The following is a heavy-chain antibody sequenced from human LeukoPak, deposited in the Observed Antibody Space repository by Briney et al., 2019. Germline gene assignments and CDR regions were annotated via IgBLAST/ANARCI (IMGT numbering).Heavy chain of an antibody. CDR1: GGSISSSSYY. J-gene: IGHJ4*02. V-gene: IGHV4-39*01. CDR2: ICNSGST. CDR3: ARQVYSSNFDY. Sequence: KPSETLSLTCTASGGSISSSSYYWGWIRQPPGKWLGCIGSICNSGSTYYNPSLKCPVTISVDTSKNQSSLKLSSVRAADTAVYYCARQVYSSNFDYWGQGTLVTVSS. D-gene: IGHD2-8*01.